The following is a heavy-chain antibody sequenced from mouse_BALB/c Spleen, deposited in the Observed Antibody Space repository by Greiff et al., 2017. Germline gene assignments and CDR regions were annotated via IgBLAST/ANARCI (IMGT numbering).Heavy chain of an antibody. D-gene: IGHD2-4*01. J-gene: IGHJ3*01. CDR2: IWGDGST. V-gene: IGHV2-6-7*01. CDR3: ARAIYYDSESFAY. CDR1: GFSLTGYG. Sequence: VQLQESGPGLVAPSQSLSITCTVSGFSLTGYGVNWVRQPPGKGLEWLGMIWGDGSTDYNSALKSRLSISKDNSKSQVFLKMNSLQTDDTARYYCARAIYYDSESFAYWGQGTLVTVSA.